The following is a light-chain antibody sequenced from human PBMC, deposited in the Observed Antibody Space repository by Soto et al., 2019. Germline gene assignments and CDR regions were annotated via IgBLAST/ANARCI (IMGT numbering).Light chain of an antibody. CDR3: QQYHTHPPP. Sequence: AIRMTQSPASFSASTGDRVTITCRASQDISSYLAWYQQKPGKAPKLLIYAASTLQSEVPSRFSGSGSGTDFTLTISCLQPEDFATYHCQQYHTHPPPFGQGTKVEIK. J-gene: IGKJ1*01. CDR1: QDISSY. V-gene: IGKV1-8*01. CDR2: AAS.